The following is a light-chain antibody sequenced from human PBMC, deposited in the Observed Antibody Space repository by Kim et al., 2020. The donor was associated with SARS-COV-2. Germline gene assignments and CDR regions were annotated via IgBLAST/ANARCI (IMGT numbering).Light chain of an antibody. V-gene: IGLV2-14*03. Sequence: SELTQPASVSGSPGQSITISCTGTSSDVGAYKYVSWFQQHPGKAPKLMISDVTKRPSGISDRFSGSKSGNTAFLTISGLQAEDEADYYCSSHTSSNTLVFGGGTKLTVL. J-gene: IGLJ3*02. CDR1: SSDVGAYKY. CDR3: SSHTSSNTLV. CDR2: DVT.